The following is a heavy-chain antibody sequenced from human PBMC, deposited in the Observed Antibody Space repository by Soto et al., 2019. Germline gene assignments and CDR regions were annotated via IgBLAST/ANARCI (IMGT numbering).Heavy chain of an antibody. CDR2: IYYSGST. CDR1: GGSISSYY. J-gene: IGHJ4*02. CDR3: XXXXGDYLDY. V-gene: IGHV4-59*01. Sequence: QVQLQESGPGLVKPSETLSLTCTVSGGSISSYYWSWIRQPPGKGLEWIGYIYYSGSTNYNPSPXXXXXXXXXXXXXXXXXXXXXXXXXXXXXXXXXXXXGDYLDYWGQGTLVTVSS.